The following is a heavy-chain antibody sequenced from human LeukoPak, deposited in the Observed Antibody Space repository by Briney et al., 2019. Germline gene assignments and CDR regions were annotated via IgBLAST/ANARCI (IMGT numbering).Heavy chain of an antibody. D-gene: IGHD3-16*01. CDR2: IRGGGAAA. CDR1: GFTFSNFA. CDR3: AKSSSSYGNDALDI. V-gene: IGHV3-23*01. Sequence: RSGGSLRLSCAASGFTFSNFAMHWVRQTPEKGLEWVSSIRGGGAAAHYADSVEGRFTISRDNSKNTLYVQMNSLRAEDTAVYYCAKSSSSYGNDALDIRGQGTKVTVSS. J-gene: IGHJ3*02.